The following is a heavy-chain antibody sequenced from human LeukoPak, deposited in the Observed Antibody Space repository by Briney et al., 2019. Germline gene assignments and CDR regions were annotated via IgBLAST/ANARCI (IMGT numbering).Heavy chain of an antibody. CDR3: ARVSDYDYGDY. Sequence: GGSLRLSCAASGFTFSSYAMHWVRQAPGKGLEWVSVIYSGGSTYYADSVKGRFTISRDNAKNSLYLQMNSLRAEDTAVYYCARVSDYDYGDYWGQGTLVTVSS. CDR1: GFTFSSYA. D-gene: IGHD4-17*01. CDR2: IYSGGST. J-gene: IGHJ4*02. V-gene: IGHV3-66*01.